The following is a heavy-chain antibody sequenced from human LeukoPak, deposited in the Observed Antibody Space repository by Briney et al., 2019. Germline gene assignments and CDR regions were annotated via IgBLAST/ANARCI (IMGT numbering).Heavy chain of an antibody. Sequence: ASLKVSCKASGYSFTGYYMHWVRQAPGQGLEWMGWINPKSGGTNYAQKFQGRVTMTRDTSTSTAYMELSRLRSDDTAVYYCARDSDPTYYFDSGPYHAYWGQGTLVTVSS. CDR3: ARDSDPTYYFDSGPYHAY. J-gene: IGHJ4*02. CDR1: GYSFTGYY. CDR2: INPKSGGT. V-gene: IGHV1-2*02. D-gene: IGHD3-10*01.